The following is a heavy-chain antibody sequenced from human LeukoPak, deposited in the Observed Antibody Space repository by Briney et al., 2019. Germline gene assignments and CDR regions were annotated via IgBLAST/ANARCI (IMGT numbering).Heavy chain of an antibody. J-gene: IGHJ4*02. CDR1: GGSISSSSYY. CDR3: ARGGRGTDFDY. Sequence: PSETLSLTCTVSGGSISSSSYYWGWIRQPPGKGLEWIGEINHSGSTNYNPSLKSRVTISVDTSKNQFSLKLSSVTAADTAVYYCARGGRGTDFDYWGQGTLVTVSS. D-gene: IGHD3-16*01. V-gene: IGHV4-39*07. CDR2: INHSGST.